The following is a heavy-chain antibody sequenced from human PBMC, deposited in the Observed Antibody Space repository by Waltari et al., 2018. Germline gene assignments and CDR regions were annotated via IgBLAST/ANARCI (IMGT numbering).Heavy chain of an antibody. Sequence: QVQLVQSGAEVKKPGSSVKVSCKASGGTFSSYAISWVRQAPGQGLEWMGGIIPIFGTANYAQKCQGRVTITADESTSTAYMELSSLRSEDTAVYYCARDRYCSGGSCYSREPFDYWGQGTLVTVSS. J-gene: IGHJ4*02. CDR3: ARDRYCSGGSCYSREPFDY. V-gene: IGHV1-69*13. CDR1: GGTFSSYA. D-gene: IGHD2-15*01. CDR2: IIPIFGTA.